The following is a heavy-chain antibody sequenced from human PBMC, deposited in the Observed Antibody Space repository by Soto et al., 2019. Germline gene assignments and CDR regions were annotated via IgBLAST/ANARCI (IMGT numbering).Heavy chain of an antibody. Sequence: QVQLVESGGGVVQPGRSLRLSCAASGFTFSSYGMHWVRQAPGKGLEWVAVISYDGSNKYYADSVKGRFTISRDNSKNTLYLQMTSLRAADTAVYYCAKDRGLTLDYWGQGTLVTVSS. CDR2: ISYDGSNK. CDR3: AKDRGLTLDY. J-gene: IGHJ4*02. D-gene: IGHD5-12*01. CDR1: GFTFSSYG. V-gene: IGHV3-30*18.